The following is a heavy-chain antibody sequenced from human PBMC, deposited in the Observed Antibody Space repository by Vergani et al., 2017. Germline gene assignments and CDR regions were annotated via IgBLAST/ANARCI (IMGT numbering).Heavy chain of an antibody. D-gene: IGHD3-3*01. Sequence: QVQLVQSGAEVKKPGASVKVSCTASGYTFTSYDINWVRQATGQGLEWMGWMNPNSGNTGYAQKFQGRVTMTRNTSISTAYMELSSLRSEDTAVYYCARGRYYDFWSGFNTETDYMDVWGKGTTVTVSS. CDR1: GYTFTSYD. V-gene: IGHV1-8*01. CDR2: MNPNSGNT. CDR3: ARGRYYDFWSGFNTETDYMDV. J-gene: IGHJ6*03.